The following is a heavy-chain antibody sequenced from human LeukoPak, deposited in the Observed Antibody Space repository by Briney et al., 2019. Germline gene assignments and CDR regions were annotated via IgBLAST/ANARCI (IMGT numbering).Heavy chain of an antibody. D-gene: IGHD2-2*02. CDR3: ATYCSSTSCYTI. Sequence: PGGSLRLYCAASGFTFSSYAMHWFRQAPGKGLASFSAISSNGGSTYYANSVKGRFTISRDNSKNTLYLQMGSLRAEDMAVYYCATYCSSTSCYTIWGQGTLVTVSS. CDR2: ISSNGGST. CDR1: GFTFSSYA. V-gene: IGHV3-64*01. J-gene: IGHJ4*02.